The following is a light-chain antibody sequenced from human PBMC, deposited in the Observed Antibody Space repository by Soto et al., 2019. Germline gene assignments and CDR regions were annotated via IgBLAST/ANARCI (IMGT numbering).Light chain of an antibody. V-gene: IGKV3-20*01. J-gene: IGKJ2*01. Sequence: EIVLTQSPGTLSLSPGERATLSCRASQSVDSSYLAWYQQKPGQAPRLLISGASSRATGIPDRFSGGGSGTDVTLTISRLEPEDFAVYYCQQYGRSPTTFGQGTKLEIK. CDR2: GAS. CDR3: QQYGRSPTT. CDR1: QSVDSSY.